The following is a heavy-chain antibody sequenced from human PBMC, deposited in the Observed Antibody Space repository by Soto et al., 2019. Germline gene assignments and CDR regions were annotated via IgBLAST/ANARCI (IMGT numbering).Heavy chain of an antibody. CDR3: AQGEDHPPDV. V-gene: IGHV3-23*01. CDR2: ISDSGDST. Sequence: GWSLRLSCAASGFTFSSYAMTWVRQAPGKGLEWVSGISDSGDSTYYADSVKGRFTISRDNSKNTLYLQMNSLRAEDTAVFYCAQGEDHPPDVSGQGTTGTVSS. CDR1: GFTFSSYA. J-gene: IGHJ6*02.